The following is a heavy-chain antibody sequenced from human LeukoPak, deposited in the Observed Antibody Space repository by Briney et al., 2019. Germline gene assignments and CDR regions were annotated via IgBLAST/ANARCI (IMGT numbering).Heavy chain of an antibody. J-gene: IGHJ6*03. Sequence: KPSETLSLTCTVSGGSISSYYWSWIRQPAGKGLEWIGRIYASGSTNYNPSLKSRVTMSVDTSKNQFSLKLSSVTAADTAVYYCARVAPAAPPYHYYYMDVWGKGTTVTVSS. CDR3: ARVAPAAPPYHYYYMDV. D-gene: IGHD2-2*01. V-gene: IGHV4-4*07. CDR1: GGSISSYY. CDR2: IYASGST.